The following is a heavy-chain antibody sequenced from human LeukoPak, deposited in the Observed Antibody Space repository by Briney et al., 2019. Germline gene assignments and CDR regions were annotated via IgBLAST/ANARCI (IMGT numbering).Heavy chain of an antibody. Sequence: PSETLSLTCAVYGGSFSGYYWSWIRQPPGKGLEWIGEINHSGSTNYNPSLKSRVTISVDTSKNQFSLKLSSVTAADTAVYYCARERRGDQLLWVDAFDIWGQGTMVTVSS. CDR1: GGSFSGYY. V-gene: IGHV4-34*01. J-gene: IGHJ3*02. D-gene: IGHD2-2*01. CDR3: ARERRGDQLLWVDAFDI. CDR2: INHSGST.